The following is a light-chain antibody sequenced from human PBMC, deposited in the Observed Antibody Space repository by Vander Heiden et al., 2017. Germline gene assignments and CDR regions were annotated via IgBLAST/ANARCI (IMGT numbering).Light chain of an antibody. Sequence: DIVMTQSPDSLAVSLGERATINCKSSQSVLYSSNNKNYLAWYQQKPGQPPKLLIYWASTRESGVPDRFSGSGSGTDFTLTISSLQAEDMAVYYCQQYDSTPHTFGQGTRLEIK. V-gene: IGKV4-1*01. CDR2: WAS. J-gene: IGKJ2*01. CDR3: QQYDSTPHT. CDR1: QSVLYSSNNKNY.